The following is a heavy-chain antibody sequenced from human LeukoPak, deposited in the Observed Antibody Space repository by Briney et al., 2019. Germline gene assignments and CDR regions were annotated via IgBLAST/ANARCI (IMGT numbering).Heavy chain of an antibody. CDR1: GYPFTTYG. D-gene: IGHD7-27*01. V-gene: IGHV1-18*01. Sequence: ASVKVSCTASGYPFTTYGISWVRQAPGQGLEWMGWISGFIGHTYYAQNLQGRVTVTADTSTSTVYMDLRSLRSDDTAVYYCARDVGTRPKAFDYWGQGTLVTVSS. CDR3: ARDVGTRPKAFDY. CDR2: ISGFIGHT. J-gene: IGHJ4*02.